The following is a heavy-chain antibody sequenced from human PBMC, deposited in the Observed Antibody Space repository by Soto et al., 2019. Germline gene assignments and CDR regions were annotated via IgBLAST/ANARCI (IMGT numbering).Heavy chain of an antibody. V-gene: IGHV1-69*13. CDR2: INPIFGTA. CDR3: ASRSKGYYEYVWGSYRQGYWFDA. D-gene: IGHD3-16*02. CDR1: GGTFRGYA. J-gene: IGHJ5*02. Sequence: GASVKVSCKASGGTFRGYAFSWVRQAPGQGLEWMGGINPIFGTANYAQKFQGRVTITADESTSTAYMELSSLRSEDTAVYYCASRSKGYYEYVWGSYRQGYWFDAWGQGTLVTVSS.